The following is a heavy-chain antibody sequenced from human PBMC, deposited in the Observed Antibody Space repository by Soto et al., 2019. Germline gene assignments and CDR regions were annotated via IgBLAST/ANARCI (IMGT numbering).Heavy chain of an antibody. CDR1: GDSVSSNSAA. CDR3: AREPQSGNYFHYYAMDV. J-gene: IGHJ6*02. D-gene: IGHD1-26*01. V-gene: IGHV6-1*01. CDR2: TYYRSKWYD. Sequence: PSQTLSLTCAISGDSVSSNSAAWSWIRQSPSRGLEWLGRTYYRSKWYDDFAVSVKSRITINPDTSKNQFSLQLSSVTPEDTAVYYCAREPQSGNYFHYYAMDVWGQGTTVTVSS.